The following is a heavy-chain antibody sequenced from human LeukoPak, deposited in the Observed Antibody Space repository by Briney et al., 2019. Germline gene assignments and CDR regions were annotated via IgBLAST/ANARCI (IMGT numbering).Heavy chain of an antibody. V-gene: IGHV4-59*01. J-gene: IGHJ4*02. CDR3: ARFGYSYGIDY. CDR2: IYYSGST. D-gene: IGHD5-18*01. Sequence: SETLSLTCTVSGVSISSYYWSWIRQPPGKGLEWIGYIYYSGSTNYNPSLKSRVTISVDTSKNQFSLKLSSVTAADTAVYYCARFGYSYGIDYWGQGTLVTVSS. CDR1: GVSISSYY.